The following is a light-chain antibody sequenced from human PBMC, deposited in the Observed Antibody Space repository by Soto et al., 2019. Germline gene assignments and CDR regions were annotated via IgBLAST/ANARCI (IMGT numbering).Light chain of an antibody. CDR1: SSNIGSNY. CDR3: AAWDDSLSGVI. Sequence: QSVLTQSPSAAGTPGQRVTISCSGSSSNIGSNYVYWYQQLPGAAPKLLIYSNNLRPSGVPDRFSGSKSGTSASLAISGLQSEDEADYYCAAWDDSLSGVIFGGGTKVTVL. V-gene: IGLV1-47*02. J-gene: IGLJ2*01. CDR2: SNN.